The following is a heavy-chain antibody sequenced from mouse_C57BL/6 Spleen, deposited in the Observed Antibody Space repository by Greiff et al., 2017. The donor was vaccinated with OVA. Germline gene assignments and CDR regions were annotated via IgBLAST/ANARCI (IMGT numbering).Heavy chain of an antibody. J-gene: IGHJ2*01. V-gene: IGHV1-26*01. CDR1: GYTFTDYY. Sequence: VQLQQSGPELVKPGASVKISCKASGYTFTDYYMNWVKQSHGKSLEWIGDINPNNGGTSYNQKFKGKATLTVDKSSSTAYMELRSLTSEDSAVYYCAGLWDYWGQGTTLTVSS. D-gene: IGHD1-1*02. CDR3: AGLWDY. CDR2: INPNNGGT.